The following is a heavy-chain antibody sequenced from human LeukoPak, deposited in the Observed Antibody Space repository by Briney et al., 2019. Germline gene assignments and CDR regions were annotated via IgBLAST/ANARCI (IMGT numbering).Heavy chain of an antibody. V-gene: IGHV3-30*04. D-gene: IGHD3-22*01. CDR1: GFTFSSYA. J-gene: IGHJ4*02. Sequence: SGGSLRLSCAASGFTFSSYAMHWVRQAPGKGLEWVAVISYDGSNKYYADSVKGRFTISRDNSKNTLYLQMNSLRAEDTAVYYCAKDVAPYYYDSSGYTDYWGQGTLVTVSS. CDR2: ISYDGSNK. CDR3: AKDVAPYYYDSSGYTDY.